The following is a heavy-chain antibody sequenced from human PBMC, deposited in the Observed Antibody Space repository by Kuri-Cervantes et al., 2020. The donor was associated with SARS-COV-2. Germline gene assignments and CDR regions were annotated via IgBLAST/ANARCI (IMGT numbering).Heavy chain of an antibody. Sequence: SETLSLTCTVSGGSISSHYWSWIRQPPGKGLEWIGYIYYSGSTNYNPSLKSRVTISVDTSKNQFSLKLSSVTAADTAVYYCAKGPLGHYDFWSGSDYNWFDPWGQGTLVTVSS. V-gene: IGHV4-59*08. D-gene: IGHD3-3*01. J-gene: IGHJ5*02. CDR1: GGSISSHY. CDR3: AKGPLGHYDFWSGSDYNWFDP. CDR2: IYYSGST.